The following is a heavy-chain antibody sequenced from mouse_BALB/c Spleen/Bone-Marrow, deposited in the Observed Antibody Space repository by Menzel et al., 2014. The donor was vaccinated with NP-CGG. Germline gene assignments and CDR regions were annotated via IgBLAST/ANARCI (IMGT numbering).Heavy chain of an antibody. CDR3: GGQDGYYGGFAY. CDR2: INPYNGDT. Sequence: EVQGVESGPELVKPGASVKISCKASGYSFTGYFMNRVKQSHGKSLEWIGRINPYNGDTFYNQKFKGKATLTVDKSSSTAHMELLSLTSEDSAVYYCGGQDGYYGGFAYWGQGTLVTVSA. D-gene: IGHD2-3*01. V-gene: IGHV1-37*01. CDR1: GYSFTGYF. J-gene: IGHJ3*01.